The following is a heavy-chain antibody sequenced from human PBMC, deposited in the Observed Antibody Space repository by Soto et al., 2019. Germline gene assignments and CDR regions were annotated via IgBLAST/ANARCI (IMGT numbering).Heavy chain of an antibody. CDR2: ISGYNGNI. J-gene: IGHJ6*02. CDR1: GYTFTSYG. V-gene: IGHV1-18*01. D-gene: IGHD2-2*03. CDR3: ARVGIGIYYYAGMDV. Sequence: QVQLVQSGVAVKKPGALVKVSCKTSGYTFTSYGISWVRQATGQRLGRMGWISGYNGNINYARKVQGRVSMTTDTSTSTAYMELRSLRSDDSAVYYCARVGIGIYYYAGMDVWGQGTTVTVSS.